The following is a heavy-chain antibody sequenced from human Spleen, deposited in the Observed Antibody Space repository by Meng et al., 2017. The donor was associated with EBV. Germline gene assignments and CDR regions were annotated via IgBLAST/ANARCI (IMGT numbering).Heavy chain of an antibody. CDR1: GGTFNNYA. D-gene: IGHD7-27*01. CDR3: ARLPGHQMIDS. V-gene: IGHV1-69*01. J-gene: IGHJ5*01. Sequence: VQLVSSGVEEKRPGAAVKVSCEVSGGTFNNYAINGVRHAPVQGLEWMGGIIPMSATANYAQKFQDRVTIPAGDSTSTAYMELSSLRYEYTAVYYCARLPGHQMIDSWGQGTLVTVSS. CDR2: IIPMSATA.